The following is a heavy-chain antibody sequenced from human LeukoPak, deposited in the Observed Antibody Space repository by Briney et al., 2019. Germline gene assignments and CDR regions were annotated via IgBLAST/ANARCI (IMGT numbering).Heavy chain of an antibody. V-gene: IGHV4-59*01. J-gene: IGHJ3*02. D-gene: IGHD3-3*01. CDR3: ARPGTYYDFWSGYTPTAAAFDI. CDR1: GGSISSYY. CDR2: IYYSGST. Sequence: PSETLSLTCTVSGGSISSYYWSWIRQPPGKGLEWIGYIYYSGSTNYNPSLKGRVTISVDTSKNQFSLKLSSVTAADTAVYYCARPGTYYDFWSGYTPTAAAFDIWGQGTMVTVSS.